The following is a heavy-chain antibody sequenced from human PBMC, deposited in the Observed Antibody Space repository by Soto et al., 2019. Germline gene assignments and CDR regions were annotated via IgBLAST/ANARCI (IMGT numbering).Heavy chain of an antibody. CDR3: TRGSSGWFPRPLDY. J-gene: IGHJ4*02. D-gene: IGHD6-19*01. CDR2: IYYNGNT. Sequence: QVQLRESGPGLVKPSETLSLTCTVSGGSITSFYWSWVRQPTGKGLEWIGYIYYNGNTYYNPSLKSRVTISVDTTKNQSSLNLSSVTDADTAVYYCTRGSSGWFPRPLDYWGQGTLVTVSS. CDR1: GGSITSFY. V-gene: IGHV4-59*01.